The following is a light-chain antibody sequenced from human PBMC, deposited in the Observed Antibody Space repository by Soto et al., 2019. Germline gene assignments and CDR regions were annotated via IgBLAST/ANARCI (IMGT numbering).Light chain of an antibody. V-gene: IGLV2-14*01. Sequence: QSALTQPASVSGSPGQSITISCTGTSSDVGGYNYVSWYQQHLGKAPKLMIYEVSNRPSGVSNRFSGSKSGNTASLTISGLQAEDEADYYCSSYTSSNFYVFGTGTKLTVL. CDR2: EVS. J-gene: IGLJ1*01. CDR1: SSDVGGYNY. CDR3: SSYTSSNFYV.